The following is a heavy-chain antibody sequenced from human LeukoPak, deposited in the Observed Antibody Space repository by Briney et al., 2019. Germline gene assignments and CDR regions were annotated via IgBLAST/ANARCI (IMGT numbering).Heavy chain of an antibody. J-gene: IGHJ3*02. CDR3: ARERERPQHAFDI. CDR2: INPNSGGT. D-gene: IGHD1-14*01. V-gene: IGHV1-2*06. Sequence: ASVKVSCKASGYTFTGYYMHWVRQAPGQGLEWMGRINPNSGGTNYAQKFQGRVTMTRDTSISTAYMELSRLRSDDTAVYYCARERERPQHAFDIWGQGTMVTVSS. CDR1: GYTFTGYY.